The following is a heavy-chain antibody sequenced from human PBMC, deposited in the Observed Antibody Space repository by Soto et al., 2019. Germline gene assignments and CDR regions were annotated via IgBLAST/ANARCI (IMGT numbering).Heavy chain of an antibody. J-gene: IGHJ5*02. CDR1: GYTFTSYA. Sequence: ASVKVSCKASGYTFTSYAMHWVRQAPGQRLEWMGWMSPNSGNTGYAQKFQGRVTMTRNTSISTAYMDLSSLRSEDTAVYYCARGRLPVYATYWFDPWGQGTLVTVSS. D-gene: IGHD2-8*01. V-gene: IGHV1-8*02. CDR3: ARGRLPVYATYWFDP. CDR2: MSPNSGNT.